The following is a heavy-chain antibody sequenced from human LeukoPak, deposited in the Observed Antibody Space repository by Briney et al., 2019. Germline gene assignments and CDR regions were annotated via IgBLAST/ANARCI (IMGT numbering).Heavy chain of an antibody. J-gene: IGHJ4*02. Sequence: GGTLRLSCKVSGVTVSGNYRSWVRQAPGKGLEWVSIIYRGGYTHYADSLKSRFAISRDSPKNTLYLQMNSLSAEATAVYYCARGIDYWGQGTLVTVSS. CDR1: GVTVSGNY. V-gene: IGHV3-66*01. CDR3: ARGIDY. CDR2: IYRGGYT.